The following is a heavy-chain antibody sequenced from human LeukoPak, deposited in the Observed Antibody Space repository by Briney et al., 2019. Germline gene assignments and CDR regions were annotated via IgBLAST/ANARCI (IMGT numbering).Heavy chain of an antibody. D-gene: IGHD6-19*01. J-gene: IGHJ6*02. V-gene: IGHV3-48*02. Sequence: GGSLRLSCAASGFTFSSHSMNWVRQAPGKGLEWLSYIDSGSGNIYYRDSVKGRFTISRDNAKNSLSLQMNSLRDEDTAVYYCASSGLQYGMDVWGQGTTVTVSS. CDR2: IDSGSGNI. CDR3: ASSGLQYGMDV. CDR1: GFTFSSHS.